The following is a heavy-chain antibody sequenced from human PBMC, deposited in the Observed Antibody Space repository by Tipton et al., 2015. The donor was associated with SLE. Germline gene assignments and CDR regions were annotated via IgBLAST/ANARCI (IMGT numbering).Heavy chain of an antibody. Sequence: TLSLTCTVSGGSISNTRYYWGWIRQPPGKGLEWIGSIYHSGSPYYNSSLKSRVTISVDTSKNQFSLRLSSVTAADTAIYYCARATYYFDSSGYHYVGSFDIWGQGTMVSVSS. V-gene: IGHV4-39*07. J-gene: IGHJ3*02. CDR2: IYHSGSP. D-gene: IGHD3-22*01. CDR3: ARATYYFDSSGYHYVGSFDI. CDR1: GGSISNTRYY.